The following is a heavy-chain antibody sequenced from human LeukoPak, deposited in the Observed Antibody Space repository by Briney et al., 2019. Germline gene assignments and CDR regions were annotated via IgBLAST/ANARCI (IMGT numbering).Heavy chain of an antibody. CDR2: ISSSGSTI. Sequence: GGSLRLSCAASGFTFSDYYMSWIRQAPGKGLEWVSYISSSGSTIYYADSVKGRLTTSRDNAKNSLYLQMNSLRAEDTAVYYCATFEQWLPEGYWYFDLWGRGTLVTVSS. V-gene: IGHV3-11*04. D-gene: IGHD3-22*01. J-gene: IGHJ2*01. CDR3: ATFEQWLPEGYWYFDL. CDR1: GFTFSDYY.